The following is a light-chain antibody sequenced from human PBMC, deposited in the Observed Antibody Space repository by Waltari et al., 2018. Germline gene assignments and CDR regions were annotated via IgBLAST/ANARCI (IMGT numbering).Light chain of an antibody. CDR1: SPNIRAGYD. Sequence: QSVLTQPPSVSGAPGQRVTISCPGSSPNIRAGYDVHWYQQLPGTAPKPLIYGNSNRPSGVPDRFSGSKSGTSASLAITGLQAEDEADYYCQSYDSSLSGYVFGTGTKVTVL. CDR3: QSYDSSLSGYV. V-gene: IGLV1-40*01. CDR2: GNS. J-gene: IGLJ1*01.